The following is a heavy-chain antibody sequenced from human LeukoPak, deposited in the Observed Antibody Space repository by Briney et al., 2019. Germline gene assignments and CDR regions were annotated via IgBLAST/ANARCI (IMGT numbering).Heavy chain of an antibody. CDR3: ARARSGGWYGFDY. CDR2: IYHSGST. V-gene: IGHV4-4*02. D-gene: IGHD6-19*01. CDR1: GGSITSGNW. J-gene: IGHJ4*02. Sequence: PSETLSLTCAVSGGSITSGNWWTWVRQPPGRELEWIGEIYHSGSTNYNPSLKSRVTISVDKSKNQFSLTLSSVTAADTAVYYCARARSGGWYGFDYWGQGTLVTVSS.